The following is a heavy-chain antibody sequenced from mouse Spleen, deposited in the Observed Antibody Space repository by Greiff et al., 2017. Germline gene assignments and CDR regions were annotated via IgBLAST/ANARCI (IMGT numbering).Heavy chain of an antibody. D-gene: IGHD1-1*01. CDR2: IYPGGGYT. Sequence: VQLQQSGAELVRPGTSVKMSCKASGYTFTNYWIGWAKQRPGHGLEWIGDIYPGGGYTNYNEKFKGKATLTADKSSSTAYMQCSSLTSEDSAIYYCARDSLRGFDYWGQGTTLTVSS. V-gene: IGHV1-63*01. J-gene: IGHJ2*01. CDR1: GYTFTNYW. CDR3: ARDSLRGFDY.